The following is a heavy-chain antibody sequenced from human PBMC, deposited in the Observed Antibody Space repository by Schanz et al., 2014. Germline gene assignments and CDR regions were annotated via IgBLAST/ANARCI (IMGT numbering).Heavy chain of an antibody. D-gene: IGHD1-26*01. CDR3: AKYGTGKGVSFEY. CDR1: GFTFRNYK. V-gene: IGHV3-21*01. J-gene: IGHJ4*02. CDR2: ISSTSTYI. Sequence: EVQLAESGGSLVKPGGSLRLSCAASGFTFRNYKMIWVRQAPGKGLEWVSSISSTSTYINYADSVKGRFTISRDNAKNSLYLQMNSLTAEDTAVYYCAKYGTGKGVSFEYWGQGTLVTVSS.